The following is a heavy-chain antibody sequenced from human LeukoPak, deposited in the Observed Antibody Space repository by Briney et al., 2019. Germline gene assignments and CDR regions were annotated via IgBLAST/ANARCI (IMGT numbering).Heavy chain of an antibody. CDR1: GYTFTHYW. J-gene: IGHJ4*02. V-gene: IGHV5-51*01. CDR2: IFPDDSDT. Sequence: GESLKISCKGSGYTFTHYWIGWVRQMPGKGLEWMGIIFPDDSDTRYSPSFQGHINILVDKSISTAYLQWSSLKASDTAMYYCARLSYCGGDCHLHSYFDYWGQGTLVSASS. CDR3: ARLSYCGGDCHLHSYFDY. D-gene: IGHD2-21*02.